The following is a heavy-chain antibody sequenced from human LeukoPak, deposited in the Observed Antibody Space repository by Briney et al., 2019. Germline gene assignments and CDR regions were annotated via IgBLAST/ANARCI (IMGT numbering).Heavy chain of an antibody. CDR2: ISYDGSNK. V-gene: IGHV3-30*18. CDR1: GFTFSSYG. J-gene: IGHJ6*03. CDR3: AKDLWFGEDYMDV. Sequence: GGSLRLSCAASGFTFSSYGMHWVRQAPGKGLEWVAVISYDGSNKYYADSVKGRFTISRDNSKNTLYLQMNSLRAEDTAVYYCAKDLWFGEDYMDVWGKGTTVTVSS. D-gene: IGHD3-10*01.